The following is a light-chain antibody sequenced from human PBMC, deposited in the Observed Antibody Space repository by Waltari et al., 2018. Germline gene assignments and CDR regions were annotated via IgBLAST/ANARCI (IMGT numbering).Light chain of an antibody. CDR1: QRFGSN. CDR3: QQYNDWPPT. V-gene: IGKV3-15*01. Sequence: EIVMTQSPATLSVSVGERATLSCRASQRFGSNLAWYQLKPGQAPRPLLSGSSTRPPGIQSRFSGRGSGTEFTLTISSLQSEDFAVYYCQQYNDWPPTFGGGTK. CDR2: GSS. J-gene: IGKJ4*01.